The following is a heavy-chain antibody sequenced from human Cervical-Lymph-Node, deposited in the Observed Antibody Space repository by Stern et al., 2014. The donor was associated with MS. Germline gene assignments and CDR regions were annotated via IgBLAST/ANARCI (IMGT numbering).Heavy chain of an antibody. CDR1: GGSISSYY. D-gene: IGHD3-22*01. CDR3: ARVAYYYHSSGYYYNFDY. V-gene: IGHV4-59*01. J-gene: IGHJ4*02. Sequence: QLQESGPGLVKPSETLSLTCTVSGGSISSYYWSWIRQPPGKGLEWIGYIYYSGSTNYNPSLKSRVTISVDTSKNQFSLKLTSVTAADTAVYYCARVAYYYHSSGYYYNFDYWGQGTLVTVSS. CDR2: IYYSGST.